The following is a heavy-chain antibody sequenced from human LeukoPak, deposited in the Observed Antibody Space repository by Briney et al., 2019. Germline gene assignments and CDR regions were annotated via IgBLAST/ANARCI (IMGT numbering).Heavy chain of an antibody. Sequence: SQTLSLTCTVSGGSISSGGYYWSWIRQPPGKGLEWIGYIYHSGSTYYNPSLKSRVTISVDRSKNQFSLKLSSVTAADTAVYYCARSRSSSWLPGYWGQGTLVTVSS. J-gene: IGHJ4*02. CDR1: GGSISSGGYY. V-gene: IGHV4-30-2*01. D-gene: IGHD6-13*01. CDR3: ARSRSSSWLPGY. CDR2: IYHSGST.